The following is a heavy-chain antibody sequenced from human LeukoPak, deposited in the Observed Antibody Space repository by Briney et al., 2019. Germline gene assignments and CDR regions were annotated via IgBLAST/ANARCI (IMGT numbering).Heavy chain of an antibody. Sequence: SETLSLTCTVSGGSISSSSYYWGWIRQPPGKGLEWIGSIYYSGSTYYNPSLKSRVTISVDRSKNQFSLKLSSVTAADTAVYYCARSYSGSYPNPHWGQGTLVTVSS. D-gene: IGHD1-26*01. J-gene: IGHJ4*02. CDR2: IYYSGST. CDR1: GGSISSSSYY. V-gene: IGHV4-39*07. CDR3: ARSYSGSYPNPH.